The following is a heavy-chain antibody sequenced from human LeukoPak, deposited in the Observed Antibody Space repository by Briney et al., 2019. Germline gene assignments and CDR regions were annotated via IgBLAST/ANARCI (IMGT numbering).Heavy chain of an antibody. V-gene: IGHV4-30-2*01. Sequence: PSQTLSLTCAVSGGSISSGGYSWSWIRQPPGKGLEWIGYIYHSGSTYYNPSLKSRVTMSVDGSKNQFSLKLSSVTAADTAVYYCARARGYSYGYFDYWGQGTLVTVSS. CDR2: IYHSGST. D-gene: IGHD5-18*01. CDR3: ARARGYSYGYFDY. CDR1: GGSISSGGYS. J-gene: IGHJ4*02.